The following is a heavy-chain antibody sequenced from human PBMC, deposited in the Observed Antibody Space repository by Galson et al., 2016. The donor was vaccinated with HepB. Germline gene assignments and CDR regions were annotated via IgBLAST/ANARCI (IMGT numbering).Heavy chain of an antibody. D-gene: IGHD6-13*01. CDR1: GGSISSSSYY. J-gene: IGHJ5*02. CDR2: IYYSGST. CDR3: ARQKLYSSSWYVLYWFDP. V-gene: IGHV4-39*01. Sequence: SETLSLTCTVSGGSISSSSYYWGWIRQPPGKGLEWIGSIYYSGSTYYNPSLKSRVTISVDTSKNQFSLKLSSVTAADTAVYYCARQKLYSSSWYVLYWFDPGGQGTLVTVSS.